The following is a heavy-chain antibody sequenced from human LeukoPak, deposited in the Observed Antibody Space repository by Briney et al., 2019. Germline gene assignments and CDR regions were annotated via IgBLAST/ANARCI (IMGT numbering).Heavy chain of an antibody. CDR2: INPSGGST. V-gene: IGHV1-46*01. CDR3: ARDGRYCGSTSCRLNWFDP. D-gene: IGHD2-2*01. J-gene: IGHJ5*02. CDR1: GYTFTTYY. Sequence: ASVTVSFKASGYTFTTYYMHWVRQAPGQGLEWMGIINPSGGSTSYAQKFQGRVTITRDTSTSTIYMELSSLRSEDTAVYYCARDGRYCGSTSCRLNWFDPWGQGTLVTVSS.